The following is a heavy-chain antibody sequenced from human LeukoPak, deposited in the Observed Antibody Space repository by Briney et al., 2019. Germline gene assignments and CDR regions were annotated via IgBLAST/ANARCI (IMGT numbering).Heavy chain of an antibody. CDR2: IYYSGST. CDR1: GGSISSGDYY. CDR3: AREYYDFWSGSAPGWFDP. D-gene: IGHD3-3*01. V-gene: IGHV4-30-4*01. Sequence: SETLSLTCTVSGGSISSGDYYWSWIRQPPGTGLEWIGYIYYSGSTYYNPSLKSRVTISVDTSKSQFSLKLSSVTAADTAVYYCAREYYDFWSGSAPGWFDPWGQGTLVTVSS. J-gene: IGHJ5*02.